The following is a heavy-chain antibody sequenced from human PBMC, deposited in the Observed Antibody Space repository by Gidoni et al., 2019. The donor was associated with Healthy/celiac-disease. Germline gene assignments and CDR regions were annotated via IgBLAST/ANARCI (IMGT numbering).Heavy chain of an antibody. V-gene: IGHV3-30-3*01. CDR3: ARENCSGGSCYYFDY. Sequence: QVQLVESGGGVVQPGRSLRLSCAASGFTFSSDAMHWVRQAPGKGLEWVAVISYDGSNKYYADSVKGRFTISRDNSKNTLYLQMNSLRAEDTAVYYCARENCSGGSCYYFDYWGQGTLVTVSS. J-gene: IGHJ4*02. D-gene: IGHD2-15*01. CDR1: GFTFSSDA. CDR2: ISYDGSNK.